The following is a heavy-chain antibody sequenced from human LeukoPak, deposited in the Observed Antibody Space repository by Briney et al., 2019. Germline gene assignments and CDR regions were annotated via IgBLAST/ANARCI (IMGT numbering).Heavy chain of an antibody. Sequence: SETLSLTCTVSGVSISDYYWSWIRQPPGKGLEWIGYVYYSGDTNYNPSLKSRVTMSVDTSKNQFSLKLNSVTAADTAVYYCVRGQILADYWGQGALVTASS. V-gene: IGHV4-59*01. J-gene: IGHJ4*02. CDR3: VRGQILADY. D-gene: IGHD2/OR15-2a*01. CDR2: VYYSGDT. CDR1: GVSISDYY.